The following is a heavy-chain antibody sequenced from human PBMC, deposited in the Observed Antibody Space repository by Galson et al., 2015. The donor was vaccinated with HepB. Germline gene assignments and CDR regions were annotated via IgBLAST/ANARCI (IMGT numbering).Heavy chain of an antibody. J-gene: IGHJ4*02. Sequence: SLRLSCAASGFTFSNAWMNWVRQAPGKGLEWVGRIKSKTDGGTTDYAAPVKGRFTISRDDSKNTLYLQMNSLKTEDTAVYYCTTLYDFWSGHEFDYWGQGTLVTVSS. CDR3: TTLYDFWSGHEFDY. CDR2: IKSKTDGGTT. V-gene: IGHV3-15*07. D-gene: IGHD3-3*01. CDR1: GFTFSNAW.